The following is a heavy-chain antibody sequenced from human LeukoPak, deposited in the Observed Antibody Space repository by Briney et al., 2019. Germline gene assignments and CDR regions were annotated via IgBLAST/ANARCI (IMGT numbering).Heavy chain of an antibody. V-gene: IGHV3-23*01. Sequence: GGSLRLSCAASGFTFSSYAMSWVRQAPGKGLEWVSAISGSGGSTYYADSVKGRFTISRDNSKNTLYLQMNSLRAEDTAVYYCAKILKYYDYVWGSCRRDSHYYFDYWGQGTLVTVSS. J-gene: IGHJ4*02. CDR2: ISGSGGST. CDR3: AKILKYYDYVWGSCRRDSHYYFDY. CDR1: GFTFSSYA. D-gene: IGHD3-16*02.